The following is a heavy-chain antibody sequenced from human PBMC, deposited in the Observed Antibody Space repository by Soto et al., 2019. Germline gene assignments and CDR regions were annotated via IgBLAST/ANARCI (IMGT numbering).Heavy chain of an antibody. CDR3: ARGSTTYGRFDY. CDR2: INHSGST. CDR1: GGSFSGYY. D-gene: IGHD3-10*02. V-gene: IGHV4-34*01. J-gene: IGHJ4*02. Sequence: SETLSLTCAVYGGSFSGYYWSWIRQPPGKGLEWIGEINHSGSTNYNPSLKSRVTISVDTSKNPFSLKLSSVTAADTAVYYCARGSTTYGRFDYWGQGTLVTVSS.